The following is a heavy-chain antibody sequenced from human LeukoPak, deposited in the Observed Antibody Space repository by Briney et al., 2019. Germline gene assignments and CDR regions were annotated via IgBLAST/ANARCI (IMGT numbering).Heavy chain of an antibody. V-gene: IGHV5-51*01. Sequence: GESLKISCKGSGYSFTSYWIGWVRQMPGKGLEWMGIIYPGDSDTRYSPSFQGQVTISADKSISTAYLQWSSLKASDTAMYYCARPGITMVRGVSYQHWGQGTLVTVSS. J-gene: IGHJ1*01. CDR2: IYPGDSDT. D-gene: IGHD3-10*01. CDR3: ARPGITMVRGVSYQH. CDR1: GYSFTSYW.